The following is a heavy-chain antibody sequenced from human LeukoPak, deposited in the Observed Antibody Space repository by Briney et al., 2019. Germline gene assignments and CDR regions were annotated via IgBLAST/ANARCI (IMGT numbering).Heavy chain of an antibody. CDR1: GFTFSTYW. Sequence: PGGSLRLSCVASGFTFSTYWMTWVRQPPGKGLEWVANIKQDGSEEYYVDSVKGRFTISRDNAKSALYLQMNSLRGDDTAVYYCARDVNGYRDYWGQGTLVTVSS. J-gene: IGHJ4*02. CDR3: ARDVNGYRDY. D-gene: IGHD5-18*01. V-gene: IGHV3-7*01. CDR2: IKQDGSEE.